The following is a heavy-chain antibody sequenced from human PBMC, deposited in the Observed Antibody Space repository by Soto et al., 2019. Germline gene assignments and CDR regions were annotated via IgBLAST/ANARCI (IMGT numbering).Heavy chain of an antibody. CDR2: IWYDGSNK. V-gene: IGHV3-33*01. D-gene: IGHD6-19*01. Sequence: QVQLVESGGGVVQPGRSLRLSCAASGFTFSSYGMHWVRQAPGKGLEWVAVIWYDGSNKYYADSVKGRFTISRDNSRNTLYLQMNSLRAEDTAVYYCARDHSSGWCSDYWGQGTLVTVSS. CDR1: GFTFSSYG. CDR3: ARDHSSGWCSDY. J-gene: IGHJ4*02.